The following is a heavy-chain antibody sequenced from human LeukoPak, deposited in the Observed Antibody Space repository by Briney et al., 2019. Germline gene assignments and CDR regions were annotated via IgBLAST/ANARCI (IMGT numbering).Heavy chain of an antibody. V-gene: IGHV3-66*01. D-gene: IGHD4-17*01. CDR1: GFTVSNNY. J-gene: IGHJ4*02. CDR2: IYSGGST. CDR3: ARSSQIDYGDFQYYFDY. Sequence: GGSLRLSCAASGFTVSNNYMSWVRQAPGKGLEWVSVIYSGGSTYYADSVKGRFTISRDNSKNTLYLQMNSLRAEDTAVYYCARSSQIDYGDFQYYFDYWGQGTLVTVSS.